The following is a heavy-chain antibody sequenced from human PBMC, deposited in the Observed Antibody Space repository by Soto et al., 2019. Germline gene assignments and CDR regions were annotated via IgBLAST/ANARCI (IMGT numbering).Heavy chain of an antibody. CDR1: GFTFNSYS. CDR3: VRNSSRLDY. V-gene: IGHV3-21*01. Sequence: EVQLVETGGGLVKPGGSLSVSCTASGFTFNSYSMAWVRQAPGKGLEWVSSITSDTTFTFYADSVKGRFTMSRDNAKNSLYLQMSSLSAEDTAVYYCVRNSSRLDYWGQGALVTVSS. CDR2: ITSDTTFT. D-gene: IGHD2-2*01. J-gene: IGHJ4*02.